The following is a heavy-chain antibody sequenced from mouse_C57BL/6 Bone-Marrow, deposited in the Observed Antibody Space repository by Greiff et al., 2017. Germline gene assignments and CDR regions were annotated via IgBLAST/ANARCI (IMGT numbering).Heavy chain of an antibody. D-gene: IGHD1-1*01. CDR3: ARGDYYGPTY. Sequence: VQLQQSGAELARPGASVKLSCKASGYTFTSYGISWVKQRPGQGLEWIGEIYPRSGNTYYNEKFKGKATLTADKSSSTAYMELSSLTSEDSAVYFCARGDYYGPTYGGQGTTLTVAS. CDR1: GYTFTSYG. CDR2: IYPRSGNT. V-gene: IGHV1-81*01. J-gene: IGHJ2*01.